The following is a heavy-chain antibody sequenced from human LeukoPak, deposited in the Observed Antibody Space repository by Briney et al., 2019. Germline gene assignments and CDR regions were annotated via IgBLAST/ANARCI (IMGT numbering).Heavy chain of an antibody. V-gene: IGHV3-66*01. J-gene: IGHJ6*02. CDR3: ARERGTVTTEMDV. Sequence: GGSLRLSCAASGFTISSNYMSWVRQAPGKGLEWVSVIYRGGSIDYADSVKGRFTISRDNSKNTLYLQMNSMRAEDTAVYYCARERGTVTTEMDVWGQGTTVTVSS. CDR2: IYRGGSI. D-gene: IGHD4-17*01. CDR1: GFTISSNY.